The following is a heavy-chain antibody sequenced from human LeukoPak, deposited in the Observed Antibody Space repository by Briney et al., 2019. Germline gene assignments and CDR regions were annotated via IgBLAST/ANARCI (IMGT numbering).Heavy chain of an antibody. CDR3: ARTTGNYGYYFDY. CDR1: GGSINYYY. Sequence: PSETLSLTCTVFGGSINYYYWSWIRQPPGKGLEWIGYIYYRGSTNYNPSLNSRVTISVDTSKNQFSLKLTSVTAADTAVYYCARTTGNYGYYFDYWGQGTLVTVSS. V-gene: IGHV4-59*01. D-gene: IGHD1-7*01. CDR2: IYYRGST. J-gene: IGHJ4*02.